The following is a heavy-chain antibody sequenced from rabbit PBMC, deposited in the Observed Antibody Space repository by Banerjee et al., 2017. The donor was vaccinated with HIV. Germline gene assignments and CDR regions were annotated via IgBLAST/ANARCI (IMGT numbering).Heavy chain of an antibody. CDR1: GLDFSSSYW. V-gene: IGHV1S45*01. D-gene: IGHD4-1*01. CDR3: ARDLAGVIGWNFGS. CDR2: IYAGSSGST. Sequence: QEQLEESGGDLVKPGASLTLTCTASGLDFSSSYWICWVRQAPGKGLEWIACIYAGSSGSTQYANWAKGRFTISKTSSTTVTLQMTSLTAADTATYFCARDLAGVIGWNFGSWGQGTLVTVS. J-gene: IGHJ6*01.